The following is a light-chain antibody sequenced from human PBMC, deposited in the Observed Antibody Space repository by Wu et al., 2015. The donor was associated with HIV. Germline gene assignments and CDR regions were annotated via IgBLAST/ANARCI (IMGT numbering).Light chain of an antibody. CDR1: QSVSSSY. J-gene: IGKJ4*01. Sequence: EIVLTQSPGTLSLSPGERATLSCRASQSVSSSYLAWYQQKPGQAPRLLIYGASSRATGIPDRFSGSGSGTDFTLTISRLEPEDFAVYYCQQYRRSPSFGGGTKVEIK. V-gene: IGKV3-20*01. CDR3: QQYRRSPS. CDR2: GAS.